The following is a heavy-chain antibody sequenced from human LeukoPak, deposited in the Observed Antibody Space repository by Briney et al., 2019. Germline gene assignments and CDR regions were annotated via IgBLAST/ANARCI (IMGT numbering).Heavy chain of an antibody. CDR1: GFTFSSYS. CDR2: ISSSSSSYI. CDR3: ARSGIMGDFDY. Sequence: GGSLRLSCAASGFTFSSYSMNWVRQAPGKGLEWVSSISSSSSSYIYYADSVKGRFTISRDNAKNSLYLQMNSLRAEDTAVYYCARSGIMGDFDYWGQGTLVTVSS. J-gene: IGHJ4*02. V-gene: IGHV3-21*01.